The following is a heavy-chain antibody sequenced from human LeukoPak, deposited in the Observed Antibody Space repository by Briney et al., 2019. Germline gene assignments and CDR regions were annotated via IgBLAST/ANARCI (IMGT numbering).Heavy chain of an antibody. CDR2: IYYSGNT. CDR1: GGSFSSNSYY. D-gene: IGHD5-18*01. Sequence: SETLSLTCTVSGGSFSSNSYYWGWIRQPPGKGLKWIGSIYYSGNTYYNPSLKSRVAISVDTSKNQFSLKLSSVTAADTAVYYCARGVMVTRAFDIWGQGTMVTVSS. J-gene: IGHJ3*02. CDR3: ARGVMVTRAFDI. V-gene: IGHV4-39*07.